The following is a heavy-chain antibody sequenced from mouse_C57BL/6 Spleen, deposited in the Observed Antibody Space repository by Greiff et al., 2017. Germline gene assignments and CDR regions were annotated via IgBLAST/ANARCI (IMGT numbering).Heavy chain of an antibody. CDR1: GYTFTDYE. J-gene: IGHJ3*01. CDR2: IDPETGGT. D-gene: IGHD2-3*01. Sequence: QVQLQQSGAELVRPGASVTLSCKASGYTFTDYEMHWVKQTPVHGLEWIGAIDPETGGTAYNQKFKGKAILTADKSSSTAYMELRSLTSEDSAVYYCTSFAGYYWFAYWGQGTLGTVSA. CDR3: TSFAGYYWFAY. V-gene: IGHV1-15*01.